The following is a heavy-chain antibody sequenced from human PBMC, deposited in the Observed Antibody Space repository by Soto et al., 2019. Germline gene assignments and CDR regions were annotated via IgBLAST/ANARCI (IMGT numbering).Heavy chain of an antibody. CDR3: ARAPYCGGDCYSSYYYGMDV. J-gene: IGHJ6*02. Sequence: AVKVSCKASGGTFSSYAISWVRQAPGQGLEWMGGIIPIFGTANYAQKFQGRVTITADESTSTAYMELSSLRSEDTAVYYCARAPYCGGDCYSSYYYGMDVWGQGTTVTVSS. D-gene: IGHD2-21*02. CDR1: GGTFSSYA. CDR2: IIPIFGTA. V-gene: IGHV1-69*13.